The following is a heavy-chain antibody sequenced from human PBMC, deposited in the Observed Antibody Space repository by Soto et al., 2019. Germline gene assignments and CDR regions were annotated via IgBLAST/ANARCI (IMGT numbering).Heavy chain of an antibody. D-gene: IGHD3-16*01. V-gene: IGHV3-30-3*01. CDR1: AFTLSKFV. CDR3: ARGSLGV. Sequence: PGGSLRLCCAASAFTLSKFVMHWVRLAPGRGLEWVAVTSKDGSNTFYADSVTGRFTISRDNSKNTVYLQMNSLRTEDTAGHYWARGSLGVWGEGTTGTV. J-gene: IGHJ6*02. CDR2: TSKDGSNT.